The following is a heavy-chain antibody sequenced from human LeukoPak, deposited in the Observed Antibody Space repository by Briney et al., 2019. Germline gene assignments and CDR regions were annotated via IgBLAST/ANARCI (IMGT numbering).Heavy chain of an antibody. J-gene: IGHJ4*02. Sequence: GGSLRLSCAASGFTFSSYAMSWVRQAPGKGLEWVSAISGSGGSTYYADSVKGWFTISRGNSKNTLYLQMNSLRAEDTAVYYCAKGEVPATSSDYWGQGTLVTVSS. CDR3: AKGEVPATSSDY. D-gene: IGHD2-2*01. CDR2: ISGSGGST. CDR1: GFTFSSYA. V-gene: IGHV3-23*01.